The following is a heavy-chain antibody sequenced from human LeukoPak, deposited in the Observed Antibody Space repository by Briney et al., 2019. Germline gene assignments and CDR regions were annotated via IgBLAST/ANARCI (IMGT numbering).Heavy chain of an antibody. V-gene: IGHV4-39*01. CDR1: GGSISSSSYY. CDR3: ARRPLTMVRGVIITYFDY. CDR2: IYYSGST. J-gene: IGHJ4*02. Sequence: PSETLSLTCTVSGGSISSSSYYWGWIRQPPGEGLEWIGTIYYSGSTYYNPSLKSRVTISVDTSKNQFSLKLSSVTAADTAVYYCARRPLTMVRGVIITYFDYWGQGTLVTVSS. D-gene: IGHD3-10*01.